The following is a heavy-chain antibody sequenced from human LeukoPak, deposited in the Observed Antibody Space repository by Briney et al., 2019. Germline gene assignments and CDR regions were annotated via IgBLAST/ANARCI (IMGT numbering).Heavy chain of an antibody. CDR2: IYWNDDK. Sequence: SGPTLVNPTQTLTLTCTFSGFSLSTSGVGVGWIRQPPGKALEWLALIYWNDDKRYSPSLKSRLTITKDTSKNQVVLTMTNMDPVDTATFFCEHTAHDILTGYLNYFDYWGQGTLVTVSS. V-gene: IGHV2-5*01. J-gene: IGHJ4*02. D-gene: IGHD3-9*01. CDR1: GFSLSTSGVG. CDR3: EHTAHDILTGYLNYFDY.